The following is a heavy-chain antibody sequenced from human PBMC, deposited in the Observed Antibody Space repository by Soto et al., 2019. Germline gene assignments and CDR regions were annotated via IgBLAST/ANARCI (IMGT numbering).Heavy chain of an antibody. CDR1: GYTFTSYG. CDR2: ISAYNGNT. J-gene: IGHJ4*02. V-gene: IGHV1-18*04. Sequence: GASVKVSCKASGYTFTSYGISWVRQAPGQGLEWMGWISAYNGNTNYAQKLQGRVTMTTDTSTSTAYMELRSLRSDDTAVYYCAMGKYYYDSSGPLEYWGQGTPGTGSS. CDR3: AMGKYYYDSSGPLEY. D-gene: IGHD3-22*01.